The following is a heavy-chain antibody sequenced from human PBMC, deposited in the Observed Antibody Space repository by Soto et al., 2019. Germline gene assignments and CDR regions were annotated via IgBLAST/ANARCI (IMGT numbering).Heavy chain of an antibody. J-gene: IGHJ6*02. Sequence: GECLKISYKGSGYSFTSYWMSWVRQMPGKGLEWMGRIDPSDSYTNYSPSFQGHVTISADKSISTAYLQWSSLKASDTAMYYCARLRYSSGWSYYYYYGMDVWGQGTTVTVYS. CDR3: ARLRYSSGWSYYYYYGMDV. CDR1: GYSFTSYW. D-gene: IGHD6-19*01. V-gene: IGHV5-10-1*01. CDR2: IDPSDSYT.